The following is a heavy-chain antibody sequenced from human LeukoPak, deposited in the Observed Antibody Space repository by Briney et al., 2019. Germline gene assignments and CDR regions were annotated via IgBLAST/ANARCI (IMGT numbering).Heavy chain of an antibody. CDR3: ARDQRGWPPKDAFDI. Sequence: PSQTLSLTCTVSGVAFSSDSYYWSWNRQAAGKGLEWIGRVYIGGGTDYNPSLASRVTMSVDTSKNQFSLKLSFVTAADTAVYYCARDQRGWPPKDAFDIWXXXXXVTXXS. CDR1: GVAFSSDSYY. CDR2: VYIGGGT. V-gene: IGHV4-61*02. D-gene: IGHD6-19*01. J-gene: IGHJ3*02.